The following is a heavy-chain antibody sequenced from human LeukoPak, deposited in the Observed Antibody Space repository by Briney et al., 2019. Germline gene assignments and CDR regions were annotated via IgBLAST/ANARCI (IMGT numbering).Heavy chain of an antibody. CDR3: ARGLGQVTGYSYEDWFDP. CDR2: INPSGGST. V-gene: IGHV1-46*01. D-gene: IGHD5-18*01. J-gene: IGHJ5*02. CDR1: GYTFTSYY. Sequence: VASVKVSCKASGYTFTSYYMHWVRQAPGQGLEWMGIINPSGGSTSYAQKFQGRVTMTRDTSTSTVYMELSSLRSEDTSVYYCARGLGQVTGYSYEDWFDPWGQGTLVTVSS.